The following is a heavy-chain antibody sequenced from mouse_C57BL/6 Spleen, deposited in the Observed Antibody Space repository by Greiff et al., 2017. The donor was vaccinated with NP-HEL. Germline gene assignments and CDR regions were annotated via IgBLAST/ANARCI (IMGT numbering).Heavy chain of an antibody. J-gene: IGHJ4*01. CDR1: GFTFSSYA. V-gene: IGHV5-4*01. CDR2: ISDGGSYT. D-gene: IGHD1-1*02. CDR3: AREGDGGDAMDY. Sequence: EVKPVESGGGLVKPGGSLKLSCAASGFTFSSYAMSWVRQTPEKRLEWVATISDGGSYTYYPDNVKGRFTISRDNAKNNLYLQMSHLKSEDTAMYYCAREGDGGDAMDYWGQGTSVTVSS.